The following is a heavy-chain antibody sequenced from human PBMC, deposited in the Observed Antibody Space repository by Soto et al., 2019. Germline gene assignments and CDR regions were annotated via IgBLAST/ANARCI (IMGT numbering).Heavy chain of an antibody. D-gene: IGHD6-13*01. Sequence: QVQLVQSGAEVKKPGASVKVSCKASGYTFTSYGISWVRQAPGQGLEWMGWISAYNGNTNYAQKLQGRVTMTTDTSTSTGYRELRSLRSDDTAVYYCAREGSSWQDYYYYGMDVWGQGTTVTVSS. CDR1: GYTFTSYG. J-gene: IGHJ6*02. V-gene: IGHV1-18*01. CDR3: AREGSSWQDYYYYGMDV. CDR2: ISAYNGNT.